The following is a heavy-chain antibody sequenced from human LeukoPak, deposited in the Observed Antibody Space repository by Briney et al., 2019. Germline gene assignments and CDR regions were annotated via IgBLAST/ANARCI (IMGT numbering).Heavy chain of an antibody. CDR2: IKQDGTEK. CDR1: GFTFTTYW. CDR3: AELGITMIGGV. D-gene: IGHD3-10*02. J-gene: IGHJ6*04. Sequence: GGSLRLSCAASGFTFTTYWMSWVRQAPGKGLEWVANIKQDGTEKYYVDSVKGRFTISRDNAKNSLYLQMNSLRVEDTAVYYCAELGITMIGGVWGKGTTVTISS. V-gene: IGHV3-7*01.